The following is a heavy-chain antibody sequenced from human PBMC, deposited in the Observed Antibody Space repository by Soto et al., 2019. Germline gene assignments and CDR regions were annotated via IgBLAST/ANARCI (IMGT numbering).Heavy chain of an antibody. CDR2: IGSSSGTK. V-gene: IGHV3-48*02. CDR3: ESDDISGKFIEPFDY. CDR1: GFTFGTYS. D-gene: IGHD3-22*01. Sequence: PGGSLRVSCAAAGFTFGTYSMNWARQAPRKGLEWVSYIGSSSGTKYYADSVKGRFTISRDNAKNSLHQRMNILRDEDTAVYYCESDDISGKFIEPFDYWGQGTRVTVSS. J-gene: IGHJ4*02.